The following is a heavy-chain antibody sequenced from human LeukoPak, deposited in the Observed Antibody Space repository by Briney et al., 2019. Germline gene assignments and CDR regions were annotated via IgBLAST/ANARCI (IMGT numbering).Heavy chain of an antibody. V-gene: IGHV1-2*02. J-gene: IGHJ4*02. CDR1: GYTFTGYY. Sequence: ASVKVSCKASGYTFTGYYMHWVRQAPGQGLEWMGWINPNSGGTNYAQKFQGRVTMTGGTSISTAYMELSRLRSDDTAVYYCARSIAAADPSFDYWGQGTLVTVSS. CDR2: INPNSGGT. D-gene: IGHD6-13*01. CDR3: ARSIAAADPSFDY.